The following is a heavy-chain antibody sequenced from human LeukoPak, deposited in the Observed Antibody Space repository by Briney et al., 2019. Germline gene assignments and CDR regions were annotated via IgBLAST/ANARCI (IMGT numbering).Heavy chain of an antibody. CDR1: GGTFSSYA. J-gene: IGHJ4*02. CDR2: IIPIFGTA. Sequence: ASVKVSCKASGGTFSSYAISWLRQAPGQGLEWMGGIIPIFGTANYAQKFQGRVTITTDESTSTAYMELSSLRSEDTAVYYCARDPVGISTGGYFDYWGQGTLVTVSS. D-gene: IGHD3-10*01. CDR3: ARDPVGISTGGYFDY. V-gene: IGHV1-69*05.